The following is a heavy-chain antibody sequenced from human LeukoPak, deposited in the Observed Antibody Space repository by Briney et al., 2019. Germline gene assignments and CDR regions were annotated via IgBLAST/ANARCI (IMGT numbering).Heavy chain of an antibody. CDR2: IKHSGST. D-gene: IGHD6-13*01. Sequence: PSETLSLTCAVSGGSISSSNWWSWVRRPPGKGLEWAGEIKHSGSTKYNPSVKSRVIISEDTSKNHFYLKLSSVTAADTAVYYCARGLSSSSWSQIARLLGFDPWGQGTLVTVSS. V-gene: IGHV4-4*02. CDR1: GGSISSSNW. J-gene: IGHJ5*02. CDR3: ARGLSSSSWSQIARLLGFDP.